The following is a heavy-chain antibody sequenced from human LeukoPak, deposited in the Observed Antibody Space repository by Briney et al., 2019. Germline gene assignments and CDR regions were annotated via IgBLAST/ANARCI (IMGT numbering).Heavy chain of an antibody. CDR3: ARGMAFVD. CDR1: TYSISSAYY. CDR2: IYHSGST. D-gene: IGHD2-21*01. Sequence: SETLSLTCSVSTYSISSAYYWGWIRQPPGKGLQWIGSIYHSGSTSYNPSLKSRVTISVDTSKNQFSLKLSSVTAADTAVYYCARGMAFVDWGQGTLVTVSS. J-gene: IGHJ4*02. V-gene: IGHV4-38-2*02.